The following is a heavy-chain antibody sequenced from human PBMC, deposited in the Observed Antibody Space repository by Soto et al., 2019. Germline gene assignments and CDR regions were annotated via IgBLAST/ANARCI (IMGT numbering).Heavy chain of an antibody. J-gene: IGHJ4*02. D-gene: IGHD2-2*01. CDR3: ARDFRTSWSGTSHISFNT. Sequence: QVQLVQSGAEVKEPGASVRVSCKTAGYTFTSYGFSWVRQAPGQGLQWMAWISANNGDTNSSGKFQGRVTLTTDPATSPAHMELRNVESDDTASYYSARDFRTSWSGTSHISFNTGGQATLFTFSS. CDR1: GYTFTSYG. CDR2: ISANNGDT. V-gene: IGHV1-18*01.